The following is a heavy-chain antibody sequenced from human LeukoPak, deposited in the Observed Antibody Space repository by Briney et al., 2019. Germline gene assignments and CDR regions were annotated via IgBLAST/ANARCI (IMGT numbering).Heavy chain of an antibody. CDR2: IWYDGSDK. J-gene: IGHJ4*02. Sequence: GGSLRLSCVASGFTFSSYGMHWVRQAPGKGLECGSVIWYDGSDKYYADSVKGRFTISRDSSKNTLYLQMNSLRAEDTAVYYCAKNYGDYVSSRFDCWGQGTLVTVSS. D-gene: IGHD4-17*01. CDR3: AKNYGDYVSSRFDC. CDR1: GFTFSSYG. V-gene: IGHV3-33*06.